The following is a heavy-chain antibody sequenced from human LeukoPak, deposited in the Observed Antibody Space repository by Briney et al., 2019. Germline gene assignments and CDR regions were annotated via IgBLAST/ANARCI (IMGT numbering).Heavy chain of an antibody. Sequence: ASVKVSCKASASTFTGYYMHWVRQAPGQGLERMGWINPNSGGTNYAQTFQGRVTMTRATSISTAYMELSRLRSDDTAVYYCATDVKAWGQGTLVTVSS. J-gene: IGHJ5*02. CDR3: ATDVKA. CDR2: INPNSGGT. CDR1: ASTFTGYY. V-gene: IGHV1-2*02.